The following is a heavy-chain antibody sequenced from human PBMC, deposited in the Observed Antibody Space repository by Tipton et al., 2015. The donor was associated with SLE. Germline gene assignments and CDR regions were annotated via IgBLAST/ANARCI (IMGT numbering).Heavy chain of an antibody. CDR3: TRGGGTGSPVLYYFDY. J-gene: IGHJ4*02. CDR2: ITWDSGSS. V-gene: IGHV3-43D*03. D-gene: IGHD1-26*01. CDR1: GFKFDDYV. Sequence: SLRLSCAASGFKFDDYVMHWVRQAPGKGLEWVSLITWDSGSSYYADSVKGRFTISRDNANKSVDLQMNSLRAEDTAIYYCTRGGGTGSPVLYYFDYWPQGTLVPLSS.